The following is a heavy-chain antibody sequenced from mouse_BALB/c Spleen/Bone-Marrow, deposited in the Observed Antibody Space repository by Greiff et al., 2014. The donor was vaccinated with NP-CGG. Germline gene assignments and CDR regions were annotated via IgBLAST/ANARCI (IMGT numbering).Heavy chain of an antibody. Sequence: EVKLVESGGGLVQPGGSMKLSCVASGFTFSNYWMTWVRQSPEKGLEWVAEIRLKSNNYATHYAESVKGRFTISRDDSKSSVYLQMNDLRTEDTGIFYCTRVLPNFDYWGQGTTLTVSS. CDR3: TRVLPNFDY. J-gene: IGHJ2*01. D-gene: IGHD5-5*01. CDR1: GFTFSNYW. V-gene: IGHV6-6*02. CDR2: IRLKSNNYAT.